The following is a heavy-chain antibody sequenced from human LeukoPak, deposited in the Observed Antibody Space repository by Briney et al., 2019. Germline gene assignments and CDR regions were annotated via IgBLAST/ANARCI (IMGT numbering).Heavy chain of an antibody. V-gene: IGHV4-34*01. Sequence: SETLSLTCAVHGGSFSGFCWSWIRQPPGKGLEWIGEINQRGSTNIHPSLKRRVTISVDTSKNQFSLKMSSVTAADTAVYYCARGAGDLLTGNHRLSRCYFDYWGQGTLVSVSS. CDR2: INQRGST. CDR1: GGSFSGFC. D-gene: IGHD3-9*01. CDR3: ARGAGDLLTGNHRLSRCYFDY. J-gene: IGHJ4*02.